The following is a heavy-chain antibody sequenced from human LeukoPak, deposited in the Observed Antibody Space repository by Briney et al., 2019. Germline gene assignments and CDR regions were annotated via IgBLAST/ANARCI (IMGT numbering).Heavy chain of an antibody. V-gene: IGHV3-23*01. CDR3: AKDFPTYYYGSGSYYNSDYYYYGMDV. CDR2: ISGSGGST. J-gene: IGHJ6*02. D-gene: IGHD3-10*01. CDR1: GFTFSSYA. Sequence: GGSLRLSCAASGFTFSSYAMSWVRQAPGKGLEWVSAISGSGGSTYCADSVKGRFTISRDNSKNTLYLQMNSLRAEDTAVYYCAKDFPTYYYGSGSYYNSDYYYYGMDVWGQGTTVTVSS.